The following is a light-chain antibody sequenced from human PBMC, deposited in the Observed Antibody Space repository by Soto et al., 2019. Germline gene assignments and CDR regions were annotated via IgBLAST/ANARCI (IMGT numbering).Light chain of an antibody. J-gene: IGLJ2*01. CDR1: SGHTNYA. CDR3: QTWGTGIVV. CDR2: LNTDGSH. V-gene: IGLV4-69*01. Sequence: QLVLTQPPSASASLGASVNVTCTLSSGHTNYAIAWHQQQPEKGPRYLMKLNTDGSHTRGDGIPDRFSGSSSGAERYLTISSLQSDDEADYYCQTWGTGIVVFGGGTKLTVL.